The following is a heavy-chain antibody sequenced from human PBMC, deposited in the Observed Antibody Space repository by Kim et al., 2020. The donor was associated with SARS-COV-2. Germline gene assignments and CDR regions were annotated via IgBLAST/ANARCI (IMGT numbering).Heavy chain of an antibody. CDR3: ARDRLRYFDWLSYDAFDI. CDR2: IKQDGSEK. D-gene: IGHD3-9*01. J-gene: IGHJ3*02. Sequence: GGSLRLSCAASGFTFSSYWMSWVRQAPGKGLEWVANIKQDGSEKYYVDSVKGRFTISRDNAKNSLYLQMNSLRAEDTAVYYCARDRLRYFDWLSYDAFDIWGQGTMVTVSS. V-gene: IGHV3-7*01. CDR1: GFTFSSYW.